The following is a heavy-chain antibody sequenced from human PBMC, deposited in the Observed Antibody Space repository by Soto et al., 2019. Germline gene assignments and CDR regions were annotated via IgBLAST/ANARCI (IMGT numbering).Heavy chain of an antibody. CDR3: XXXXXXXXXXXXGGYY. Sequence: QVQLQQWGAGLLKPSETLSLTCAVYGGSFSGYYWSWIRQPPGKGLEWIGEINHSGSTNYNPSLKSRXTXXXXXXKXXXXXXXXXXXAXDTAVXXXXXXXXXXXXXXXGGYY. CDR1: GGSFSGYY. D-gene: IGHD3-16*01. V-gene: IGHV4-34*01. CDR2: INHSGST. J-gene: IGHJ6*01.